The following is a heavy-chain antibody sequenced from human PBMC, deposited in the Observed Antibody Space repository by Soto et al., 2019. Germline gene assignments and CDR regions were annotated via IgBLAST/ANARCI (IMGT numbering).Heavy chain of an antibody. V-gene: IGHV4-59*12. D-gene: IGHD6-13*01. CDR2: IYYSGST. Sequence: ASETLSHTCIVSGGSIKNYYWNWIRQAPGKGLEWIGYIYYSGSTNYHPSLRGRVTMSVDKSTNHFSLNLRSVTAADTAFYYCASRSASGPYWGQGILVTVSS. CDR3: ASRSASGPY. CDR1: GGSIKNYY. J-gene: IGHJ4*02.